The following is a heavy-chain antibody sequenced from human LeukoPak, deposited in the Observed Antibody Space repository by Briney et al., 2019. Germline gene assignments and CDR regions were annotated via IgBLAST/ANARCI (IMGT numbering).Heavy chain of an antibody. J-gene: IGHJ5*02. Sequence: SETLSLICTLSGGSIRSYYWSWIRQPPGRGLEWIGYSYYSGNTNYKPSLKSRVTISVDTSKNQFSLKLSSVTAADTAVYYCARGGYYGSGNDFRFDPWGQGTLVIVSS. CDR1: GGSIRSYY. CDR2: SYYSGNT. V-gene: IGHV4-59*01. CDR3: ARGGYYGSGNDFRFDP. D-gene: IGHD3-10*01.